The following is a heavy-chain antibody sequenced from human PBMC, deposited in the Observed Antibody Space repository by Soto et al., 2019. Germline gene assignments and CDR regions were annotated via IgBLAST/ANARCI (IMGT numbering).Heavy chain of an antibody. CDR2: IYYSGST. Sequence: SETLSLTCTVSGGSISSGDYYWSWIRQHPGKGLEWIGYIYYSGSTNYNPSLKSRVTISVDTSKNQFSVKLSSVTAADTAVYYCARRDAYNYMGNYYYYYALDVWGQGTTVTVSS. J-gene: IGHJ6*02. D-gene: IGHD3-10*01. V-gene: IGHV4-31*03. CDR3: ARRDAYNYMGNYYYYYALDV. CDR1: GGSISSGDYY.